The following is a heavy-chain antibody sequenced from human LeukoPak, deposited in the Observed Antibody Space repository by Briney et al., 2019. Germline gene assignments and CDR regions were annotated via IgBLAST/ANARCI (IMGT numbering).Heavy chain of an antibody. D-gene: IGHD3-10*01. CDR2: IYYSGST. CDR1: GGSISSSY. J-gene: IGHJ6*02. V-gene: IGHV4-59*12. Sequence: PSGTLSLTCTVSGGSISSSYWSWIRQHPGKGLEWIGYIYYSGSTNYNPSLKGRVTISVDTSKNQFSLKLSSVTAADTAVYYCARDPNYGQDVWGQGTTVTVSS. CDR3: ARDPNYGQDV.